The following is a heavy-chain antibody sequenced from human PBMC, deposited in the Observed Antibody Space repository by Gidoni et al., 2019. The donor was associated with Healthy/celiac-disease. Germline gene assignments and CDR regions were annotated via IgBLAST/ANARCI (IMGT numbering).Heavy chain of an antibody. Sequence: QITLKESGPTLVKPTQTLTLTCTFSGFALSTSGVGVGWIRQPPGKALEWLALIYWDDDKRYSPSLKSRLTITKDTSKNQVVLTMTNMDPVDTATHYCAHRPLHSSGRYYFDYWGQGTLVTVSS. CDR2: IYWDDDK. J-gene: IGHJ4*02. CDR3: AHRPLHSSGRYYFDY. CDR1: GFALSTSGVG. V-gene: IGHV2-5*02. D-gene: IGHD6-19*01.